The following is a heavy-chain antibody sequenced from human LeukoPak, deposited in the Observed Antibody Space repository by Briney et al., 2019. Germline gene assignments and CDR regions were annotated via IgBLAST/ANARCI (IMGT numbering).Heavy chain of an antibody. CDR1: RGSISSGGYY. CDR3: AREARVDRAFDI. D-gene: IGHD3-9*01. V-gene: IGHV4-31*03. Sequence: SQTLSLTCTVSRGSISSGGYYWSWLRQHPGKGLEWIGYIYYSGNTYYNPSLKSRVTISVDTSKNQFSLKLSSVTAADTAVYFCAREARVDRAFDIWGQGTMVTVSA. CDR2: IYYSGNT. J-gene: IGHJ3*02.